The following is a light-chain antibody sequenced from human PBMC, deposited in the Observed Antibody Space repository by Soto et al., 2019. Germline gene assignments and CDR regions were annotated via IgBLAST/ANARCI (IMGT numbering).Light chain of an antibody. J-gene: IGKJ1*01. CDR1: QSISDY. CDR3: QQSYSTPRT. V-gene: IGKV1-39*01. CDR2: AAS. Sequence: DIQMTQSPSSLSASVGDRVTITCRASQSISDYLNWYQQNPGKAPKFLIYAASSLQSGVPSRFSGSGSGTDFTLTISSLQPEDFATYYCQQSYSTPRTFGQGTKVDIK.